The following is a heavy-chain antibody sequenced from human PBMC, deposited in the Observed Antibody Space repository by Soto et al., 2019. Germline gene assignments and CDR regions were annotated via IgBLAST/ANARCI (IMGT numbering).Heavy chain of an antibody. V-gene: IGHV4-39*01. CDR1: GGSMYRSGYY. D-gene: IGHD2-15*01. CDR3: GKVLVGATGHTDSDS. J-gene: IGHJ4*02. CDR2: IDYNGVT. Sequence: QVQLQESGPGLVKPSETLSLTCTVSGGSMYRSGYYLGWIRQPPGRGLEWIGNIDYNGVTYSNPSLKSRVTISRDTSKNQFSLKLTSVTAADTALYYCGKVLVGATGHTDSDSWGPGTLVAVSS.